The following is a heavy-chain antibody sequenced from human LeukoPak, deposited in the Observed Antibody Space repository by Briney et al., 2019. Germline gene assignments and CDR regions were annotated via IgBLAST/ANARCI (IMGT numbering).Heavy chain of an antibody. J-gene: IGHJ2*01. D-gene: IGHD6-13*01. Sequence: SETLSLTCTVSGGSINDGSDYWTWIRQPAGKGLEWIGRIYTTGSTSYNPSLKSRVTISVDTSKDFFSLKVSSVTAADTAVYYCAREYGSSWTYWYFDLWGRGTLVTVSS. CDR1: GGSINDGSDY. CDR3: AREYGSSWTYWYFDL. V-gene: IGHV4-61*02. CDR2: IYTTGST.